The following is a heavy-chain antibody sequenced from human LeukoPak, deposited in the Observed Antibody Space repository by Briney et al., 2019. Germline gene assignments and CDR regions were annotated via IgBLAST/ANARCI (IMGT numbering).Heavy chain of an antibody. CDR3: IRGWYSSSPFDY. CDR1: GFTFSSYW. V-gene: IGHV3-74*01. CDR2: IDTDGSST. D-gene: IGHD6-6*01. J-gene: IGHJ4*02. Sequence: PGGSLRPSCAASGFTFSSYWMHWVRQAPGKGLVWVSRIDTDGSSTSYADSVKGRFTISRDNAKNTLYLQMNSLRAEDTAVYYCIRGWYSSSPFDYWGQGTLVTVSS.